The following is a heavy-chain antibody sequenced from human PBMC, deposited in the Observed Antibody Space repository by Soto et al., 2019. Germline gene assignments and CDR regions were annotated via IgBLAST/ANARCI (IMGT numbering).Heavy chain of an antibody. CDR2: IGTAGDT. CDR1: GFTFSSYD. Sequence: GGSLRLSCAASGFTFSSYDMHWVRQATGKGLEWVSAIGTAGDTYYPGSVKGRFTISRENAKNSLYLQMNSLRAGDTAVYYCAREKRAYYYYYMDVWGKGTTVTVSS. J-gene: IGHJ6*03. V-gene: IGHV3-13*01. CDR3: AREKRAYYYYYMDV.